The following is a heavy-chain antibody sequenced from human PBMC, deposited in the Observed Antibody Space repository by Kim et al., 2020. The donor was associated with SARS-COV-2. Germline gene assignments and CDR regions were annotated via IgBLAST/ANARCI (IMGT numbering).Heavy chain of an antibody. CDR3: AREPRAAPGRIGAFDI. CDR1: GFSFSSYW. CDR2: INSDGSST. J-gene: IGHJ3*02. D-gene: IGHD2-21*01. Sequence: GGSLRLSCAASGFSFSSYWMHWVRQAPGKGLVWVSRINSDGSSTNYADSVKGRFSISRDSATKTLYLQMSSLRADDTAVYYCAREPRAAPGRIGAFDIWGQGTMVSVSS. V-gene: IGHV3-74*01.